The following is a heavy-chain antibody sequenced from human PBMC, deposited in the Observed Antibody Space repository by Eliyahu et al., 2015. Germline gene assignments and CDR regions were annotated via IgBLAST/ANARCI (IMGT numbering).Heavy chain of an antibody. CDR3: AHRSSSWYYFDY. Sequence: QITLKESGPTLVKPTQTLTLTCTFSGFSLSTSGVGVGWXRQRPGKALEWLALIYXDDDKRYXPSLKSRLTITKDTSKNQVVLTMTNMDPVDTATYYCAHRSSSWYYFDYWGQGTLVTVSS. CDR1: GFSLSTSGVG. V-gene: IGHV2-5*02. CDR2: IYXDDDK. J-gene: IGHJ4*02. D-gene: IGHD6-13*01.